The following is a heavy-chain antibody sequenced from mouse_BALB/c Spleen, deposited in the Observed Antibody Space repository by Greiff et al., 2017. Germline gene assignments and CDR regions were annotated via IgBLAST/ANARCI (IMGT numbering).Heavy chain of an antibody. CDR3: AREGYDRYYAMDY. CDR2: ISYSGST. CDR1: GYSITSDYA. D-gene: IGHD2-14*01. Sequence: VKLMESGPGLVKPSQSLSLTCTVTGYSITSDYAWNWIRQFPGNKLEWMGYISYSGSTSYNPSLKSRISITRDTSKNQFFLQLNSVTTEDTATYYCAREGYDRYYAMDYWGQGTSVTVSS. J-gene: IGHJ4*01. V-gene: IGHV3-2*02.